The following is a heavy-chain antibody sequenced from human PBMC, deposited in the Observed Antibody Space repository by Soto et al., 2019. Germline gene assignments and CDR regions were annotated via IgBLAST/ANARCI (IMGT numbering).Heavy chain of an antibody. Sequence: SETLSLTCTVSGYSISSGYYWGWIRQPPGKGLEWIGSIYHSGSTYYNPSLKSRVTISVDTSKNPFSLKLSSVTAADTAVYYCARDKASLFDYDSSGYSAFDIWGQGTMVTVSS. CDR2: IYHSGST. J-gene: IGHJ3*02. CDR1: GYSISSGYY. CDR3: ARDKASLFDYDSSGYSAFDI. V-gene: IGHV4-38-2*02. D-gene: IGHD3-22*01.